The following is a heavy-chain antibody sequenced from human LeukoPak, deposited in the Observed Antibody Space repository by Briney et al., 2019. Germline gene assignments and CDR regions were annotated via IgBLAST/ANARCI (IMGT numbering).Heavy chain of an antibody. CDR3: ARIEKLGGLYFDY. J-gene: IGHJ4*02. V-gene: IGHV4-59*08. CDR1: GGSISSYY. D-gene: IGHD7-27*01. Sequence: SETLSLTCTASGGSISSYYWSWIRQPPGKGLEWIGYIYYSGSTNYNPSLKSRVTISVDTSKNQFSLKLSSVTAADTAVYYCARIEKLGGLYFDYWGQGTLVTVSS. CDR2: IYYSGST.